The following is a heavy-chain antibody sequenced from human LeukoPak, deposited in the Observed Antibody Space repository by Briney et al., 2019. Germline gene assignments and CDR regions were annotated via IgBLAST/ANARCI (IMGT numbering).Heavy chain of an antibody. CDR2: ISSSSSYI. V-gene: IGHV3-21*01. D-gene: IGHD6-19*01. CDR3: ARAPIAVAGGGFDY. J-gene: IGHJ4*02. CDR1: GFTFSSYS. Sequence: GGSLRLSCAASGFTFSSYSMNWVRQAPGKGLEWVSSISSSSSYIYYADSVKGRLTISRDNAKNSLYLQMNSLRAEDTAVYYCARAPIAVAGGGFDYWGQGTLVTVSS.